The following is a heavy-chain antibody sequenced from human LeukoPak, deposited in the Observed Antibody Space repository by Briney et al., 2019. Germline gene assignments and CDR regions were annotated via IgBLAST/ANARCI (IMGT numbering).Heavy chain of an antibody. CDR2: INHSWST. J-gene: IGHJ4*02. Sequence: SEYLSLTCAVYGGYFSGYYWSWIRQPPGKGLEWIGEINHSWSTYCNPSLKSQVTISVDTSMNQFSLKLSSVTAAVIFFKHKTAYEILTGQYFDYWGQGTLVTVSS. CDR1: GGYFSGYY. D-gene: IGHD3-9*01. V-gene: IGHV4-34*01. CDR3: TAYEILTGQYFDY.